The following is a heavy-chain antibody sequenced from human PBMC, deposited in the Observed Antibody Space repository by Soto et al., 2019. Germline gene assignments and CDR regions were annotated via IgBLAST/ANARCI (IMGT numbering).Heavy chain of an antibody. CDR2: IYYSGST. D-gene: IGHD6-13*01. CDR3: ATGYSSSSGGAFDI. CDR1: GGSISSSSYY. J-gene: IGHJ3*02. Sequence: QLQLQESGPGLVKPSETLSLTCTVSGGSISSSSYYWGWISQPPGKGLEWIGSIYYSGSTYYNPSLKSRVTIYVDTSKNQFSRKLSSVTAADTAGYYCATGYSSSSGGAFDIWGQGTMVTVSS. V-gene: IGHV4-39*01.